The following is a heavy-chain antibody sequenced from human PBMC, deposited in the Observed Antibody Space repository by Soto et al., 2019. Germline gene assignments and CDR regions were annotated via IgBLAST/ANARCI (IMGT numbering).Heavy chain of an antibody. D-gene: IGHD3-22*01. CDR2: INHSGST. CDR1: GGSSSCYY. V-gene: IGHV4-34*01. Sequence: SETLSLTCAVYGGSSSCYYWSWIRQPPGKGLEWIGEINHSGSTNYNPSLKSRVTISVDTSKNQFSLKLSSVTAADTAVYYCSRAPYYDSGGYYNWFDPWGQGTLVTVSS. J-gene: IGHJ5*02. CDR3: SRAPYYDSGGYYNWFDP.